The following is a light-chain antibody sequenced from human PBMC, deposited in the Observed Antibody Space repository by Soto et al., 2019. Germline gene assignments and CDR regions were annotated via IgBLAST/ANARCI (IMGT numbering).Light chain of an antibody. Sequence: EIVLTQSPGTLSLSPGERATLSCWASQSVSGNYLAWYQQKPGQAPRLLIYGASSRATGVTDRFSGSGSGTDFTLTISRLEPEDFAVYFCQQYGSSLFTFGPGTKVDIK. CDR3: QQYGSSLFT. CDR1: QSVSGNY. J-gene: IGKJ3*01. CDR2: GAS. V-gene: IGKV3-20*01.